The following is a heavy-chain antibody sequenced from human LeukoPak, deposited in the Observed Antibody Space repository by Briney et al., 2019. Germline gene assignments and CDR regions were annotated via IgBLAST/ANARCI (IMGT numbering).Heavy chain of an antibody. CDR1: GFTFSSYW. V-gene: IGHV3-7*03. Sequence: GGSLRLSCAASGFTFSSYWMSWVRQAPGKGLEWVAHIEEHGSQKYYVDSVKDRFTTSRDNAKNSVYLQMNSLTAEDTAPTKAPDVFPIISGCRHPKDNSPVVLACLITGYHPTSVTVTWYMGTQSQPQRTFPEIQRRDSYYM. CDR3: PDVFPIISGCRHPKDNSPVVLACLITGYHPTSVTVTWYMGTQSQPQRTFPEIQRRDSYYM. J-gene: IGHJ6*03. CDR2: IEEHGSQK. D-gene: IGHD1-20*01.